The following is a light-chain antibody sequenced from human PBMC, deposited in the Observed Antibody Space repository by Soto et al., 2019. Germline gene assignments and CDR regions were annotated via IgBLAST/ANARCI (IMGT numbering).Light chain of an antibody. J-gene: IGKJ4*01. CDR2: GAS. Sequence: EIVLTQSPDTLSFSPGERATLSCRARQSVGSNYLAWYQQKPGQAPRLLIYGASNRATGIADRFGGSVSGTDFTLTISRLEPEDFAVYHCHHFDSAPTFGGGTKVEIK. CDR3: HHFDSAPT. CDR1: QSVGSNY. V-gene: IGKV3-20*01.